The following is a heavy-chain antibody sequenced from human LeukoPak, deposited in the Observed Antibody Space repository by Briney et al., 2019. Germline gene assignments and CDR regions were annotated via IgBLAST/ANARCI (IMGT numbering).Heavy chain of an antibody. CDR3: ARGGSPTFGVVIIPTYYYYMDV. V-gene: IGHV1-69*05. J-gene: IGHJ6*03. CDR1: GGTFSSYA. CDR2: IIPIFGTA. Sequence: SVKVSCKASGGTFSSYAISWVRQAPGQGLEWMGGIIPIFGTANYAQKFQGRVTITTDESTGTAYMELSSLRSEDTAVYYCARGGSPTFGVVIIPTYYYYMDVWGKGTTVTVSS. D-gene: IGHD3-3*01.